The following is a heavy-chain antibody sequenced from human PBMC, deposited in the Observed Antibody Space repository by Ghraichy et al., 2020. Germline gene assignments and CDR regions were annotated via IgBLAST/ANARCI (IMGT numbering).Heavy chain of an antibody. CDR1: GGSFSGYY. CDR3: ARGSFGKQQLVRRSYYYYYMDV. Sequence: SETLSLTCAVYGGSFSGYYWSWIRQPPGKGLEWIGEINHSGSTNYNPSLKSRVTISVDTSKNQFSLKLSSVTAADTAVYYCARGSFGKQQLVRRSYYYYYMDVWGKGTTVTVSS. D-gene: IGHD6-13*01. J-gene: IGHJ6*03. V-gene: IGHV4-34*01. CDR2: INHSGST.